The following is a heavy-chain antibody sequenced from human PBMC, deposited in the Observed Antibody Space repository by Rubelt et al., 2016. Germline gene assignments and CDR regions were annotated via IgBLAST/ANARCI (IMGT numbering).Heavy chain of an antibody. CDR3: ARTLRLGELSSPYFDY. D-gene: IGHD3-16*02. J-gene: IGHJ4*02. V-gene: IGHV4-34*01. Sequence: GEINHSGSTNYNPSLKSRVTISVDTSKNQFSLKLSSVTAADTAVYYCARTLRLGELSSPYFDYWGQGTLVTVSS. CDR2: INHSGST.